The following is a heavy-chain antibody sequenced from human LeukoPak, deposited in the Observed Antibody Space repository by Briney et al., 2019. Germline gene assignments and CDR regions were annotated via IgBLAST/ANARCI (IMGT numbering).Heavy chain of an antibody. CDR3: VKSGGYGLIDY. D-gene: IGHD1-26*01. Sequence: SSETLSLTCTVSGGSISRDNWWGWVRQPPGKGLEWIGEIHHSGSTYYNASLQSRVTISIDTSKNQFSLRLSSVTAADTAMYYCVKSGGYGLIDYWGQGTRVTVSS. CDR2: IHHSGST. CDR1: GGSISRDNW. J-gene: IGHJ4*02. V-gene: IGHV4-4*02.